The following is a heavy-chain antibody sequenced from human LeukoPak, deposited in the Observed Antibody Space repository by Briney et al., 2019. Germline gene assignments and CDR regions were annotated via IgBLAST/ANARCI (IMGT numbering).Heavy chain of an antibody. CDR3: ARDRTAAAGKEYYMGV. Sequence: GGSLRLSCAASGFTFDDYTMHWVRQPPGQGLEWISVISGDGGTTYYEDSVKGRFTISRDNSKNSLFLRMNSLSPEDTALYYCARDRTAAAGKEYYMGVWGNGTTVIVSS. J-gene: IGHJ6*03. CDR1: GFTFDDYT. V-gene: IGHV3-43*01. D-gene: IGHD6-13*01. CDR2: ISGDGGTT.